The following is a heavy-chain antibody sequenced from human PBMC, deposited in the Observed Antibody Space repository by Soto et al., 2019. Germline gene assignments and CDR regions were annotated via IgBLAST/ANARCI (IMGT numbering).Heavy chain of an antibody. CDR1: GYTFTNYG. Sequence: QVQLVQSGAEVKKPGASVKVSCKASGYTFTNYGISWVRQAPGQGLEWMGCISASKGTTQYAQKLQGRVTMTTDTSTSTAYVELRSLRSDDTAVYYCARDSPPVDYWGQGTLVTVSS. V-gene: IGHV1-18*01. CDR2: ISASKGTT. J-gene: IGHJ4*02. CDR3: ARDSPPVDY.